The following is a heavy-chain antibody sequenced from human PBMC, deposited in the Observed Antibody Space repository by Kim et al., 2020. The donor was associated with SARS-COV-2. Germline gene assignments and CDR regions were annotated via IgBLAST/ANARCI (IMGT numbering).Heavy chain of an antibody. D-gene: IGHD3-10*01. CDR3: ARRGSGSYYNGLDY. Sequence: GGSLRLSCAASGFTFSSYALSWVRQAPGKGLDWVSGISSSGDSTYYADSVKGRFTISRDNSKNTLYLQMNSLRGEDTAVYYCARRGSGSYYNGLDYWGQGTLVTVSS. CDR1: GFTFSSYA. V-gene: IGHV3-23*01. CDR2: ISSSGDST. J-gene: IGHJ4*02.